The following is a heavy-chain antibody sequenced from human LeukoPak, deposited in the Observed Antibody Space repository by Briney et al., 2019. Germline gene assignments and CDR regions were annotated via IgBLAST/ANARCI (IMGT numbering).Heavy chain of an antibody. CDR2: ISASSASI. V-gene: IGHV3-21*01. J-gene: IGHJ4*02. D-gene: IGHD3-9*01. CDR1: GFTFSTYT. Sequence: PGGSLRLSCAASGFTFSTYTINWVRQAPGKGLEWVSSISASSASIHYADSVRGRFTVSRDNAKNSLFLQMSSLRAEDTAVYYCARALLDMVTGYYPYLDYWGQGTLVTVSS. CDR3: ARALLDMVTGYYPYLDY.